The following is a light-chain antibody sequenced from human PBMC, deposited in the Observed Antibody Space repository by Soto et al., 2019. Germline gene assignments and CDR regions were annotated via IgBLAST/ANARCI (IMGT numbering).Light chain of an antibody. CDR1: RSLLHSNGHNY. Sequence: EIVMTQSPLSRPVTLGESASISCRSSRSLLHSNGHNYLDWYLQKPGQSPQLLIYLGSNRASGVPDRFSGSGSGTDYTLKISRVEAEDVGVYYCMQALQTPPYTFGQGTKLEIK. J-gene: IGKJ2*01. CDR3: MQALQTPPYT. CDR2: LGS. V-gene: IGKV2-28*01.